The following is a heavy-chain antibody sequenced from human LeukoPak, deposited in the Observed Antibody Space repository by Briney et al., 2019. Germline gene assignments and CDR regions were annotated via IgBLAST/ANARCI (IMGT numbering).Heavy chain of an antibody. CDR2: LYYSGST. D-gene: IGHD6-13*01. CDR1: GGSLSSYY. CDR3: ARISGYSSSGSIDY. V-gene: IGHV4-59*01. Sequence: SETLSLTCTVTGGSLSSYYWSWIRQPPGEGLECIGYLYYSGSTNYNPSLKRRVTISVDTSKNQFSLKLSSVTAADTAVYYCARISGYSSSGSIDYWGQGTLVTVSS. J-gene: IGHJ4*02.